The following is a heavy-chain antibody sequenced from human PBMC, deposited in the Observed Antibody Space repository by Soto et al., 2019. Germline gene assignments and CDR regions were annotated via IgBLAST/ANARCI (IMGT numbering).Heavy chain of an antibody. Sequence: QVQLVQSGAEEKKPGASVKVSCKASGYTFTSYAMHWVRQAPGQRLEWMGWINAGNGNTKYSQKFQGRVTITRDTXXXXXXXXXXXXXXXXXXXXXXXXXXXXXXXXXXXXXXXXDPWGQGTLVTVSS. V-gene: IGHV1-3*05. CDR3: XXXXXXXXXXXXXXXXXXDP. J-gene: IGHJ5*02. CDR2: INAGNGNT. CDR1: GYTFTSYA.